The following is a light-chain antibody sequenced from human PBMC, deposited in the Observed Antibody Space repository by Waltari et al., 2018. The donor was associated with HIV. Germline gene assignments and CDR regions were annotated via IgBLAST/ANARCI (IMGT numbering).Light chain of an antibody. CDR2: RVS. J-gene: IGKJ2*01. Sequence: EIGLTQSPGTLSFSPGERATLSRRASQCVSSRHLALYQQAPRQAPRLLIYRVSSRVSGITDRFSGSGCGTDFTLTIRSLESEDFAMYYCQHYGDSFGYTFGQGTKLDIK. CDR3: QHYGDSFGYT. V-gene: IGKV3-20*01. CDR1: QCVSSRH.